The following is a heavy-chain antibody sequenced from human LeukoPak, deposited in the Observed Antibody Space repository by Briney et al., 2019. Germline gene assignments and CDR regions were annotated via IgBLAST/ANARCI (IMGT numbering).Heavy chain of an antibody. CDR3: ARDHGIPGSGSYRFDY. CDR1: GFSFSSDW. V-gene: IGHV3-74*01. J-gene: IGHJ4*01. Sequence: GGSLRLSCAASGFSFSSDWMHWVRQTPGEGLVWVSRIKYDGTSTTYADSVKGRFTISRDNAKNTLYLQMNSLRAEDTAVYYCARDHGIPGSGSYRFDYWGHGTLVTVSS. D-gene: IGHD3-10*01. CDR2: IKYDGTST.